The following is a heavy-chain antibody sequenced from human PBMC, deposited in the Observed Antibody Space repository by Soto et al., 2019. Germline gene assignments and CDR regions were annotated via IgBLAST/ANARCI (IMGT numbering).Heavy chain of an antibody. CDR1: GYSISSGYY. J-gene: IGHJ4*02. V-gene: IGHV4-38-2*01. D-gene: IGHD3-22*01. Sequence: SETLSLTCAVSGYSISSGYYWGWIRQPPGKGLEWIGSIYHSGSTYYNPSLKSRVTISVDTSKNQLSLKLSSVTAADTAVYYCARSPPGGSSGYHFDYWGQGTLVTVSS. CDR3: ARSPPGGSSGYHFDY. CDR2: IYHSGST.